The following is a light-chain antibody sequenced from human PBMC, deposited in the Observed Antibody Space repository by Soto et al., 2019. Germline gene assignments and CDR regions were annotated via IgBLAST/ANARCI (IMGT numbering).Light chain of an antibody. V-gene: IGLV1-40*01. Sequence: QSVLTQPPSVAGAPGQRVTISCTGSSSNIGADNDVHWYQQLPGTAPKLLMYGNRNRPSGVPDRFSGSKSGTSASLAITGLQAEDEADYYCQSYHISLSDYVFGTGTKLTVL. CDR2: GNR. CDR1: SSNIGADND. CDR3: QSYHISLSDYV. J-gene: IGLJ1*01.